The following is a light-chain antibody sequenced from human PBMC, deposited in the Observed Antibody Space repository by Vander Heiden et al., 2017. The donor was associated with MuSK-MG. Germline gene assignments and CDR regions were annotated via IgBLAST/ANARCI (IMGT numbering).Light chain of an antibody. CDR1: QSVSRY. J-gene: IGKJ4*01. CDR2: AAS. CDR3: QQCYSTPLT. Sequence: DPVSITCRASQSVSRYLSWYQQKPGKAPQLLIYAASNLESWVPARFSGSGSGTDFTLTINSLKPEDFAIYYCQQCYSTPLTFGGGTKVEI. V-gene: IGKV1-39*01.